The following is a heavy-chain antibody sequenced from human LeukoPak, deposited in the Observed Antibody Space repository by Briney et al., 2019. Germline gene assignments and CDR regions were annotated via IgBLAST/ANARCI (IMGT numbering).Heavy chain of an antibody. CDR2: ISGSGGST. CDR3: AKVGGPGIAVAGGSSGAFDI. D-gene: IGHD6-19*01. CDR1: GFTFSSYA. Sequence: PGGSLRLSCAASGFTFSSYAMSWVRQAPGKGLEWVSAISGSGGSTYYADSVKGRFTISRDNSKNTLYLQMNSLRAEDTALYYCAKVGGPGIAVAGGSSGAFDIWGQGTMVTVSS. J-gene: IGHJ3*02. V-gene: IGHV3-23*01.